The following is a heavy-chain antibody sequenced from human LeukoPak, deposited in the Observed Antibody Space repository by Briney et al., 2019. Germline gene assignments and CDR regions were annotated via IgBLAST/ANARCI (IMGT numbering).Heavy chain of an antibody. CDR3: TAYGSGSCSY. CDR2: IKSKTDGGTT. Sequence: GGSLRLSCAASGFTFSDYYMSWVRQAPGKGLEWAGRIKSKTDGGTTDYAAPVKGRFTISRDDSKNTLYLQMNSLKTEDTAVYYCTAYGSGSCSYWGQGTLVTVSS. V-gene: IGHV3-15*01. CDR1: GFTFSDYY. D-gene: IGHD3-10*01. J-gene: IGHJ4*02.